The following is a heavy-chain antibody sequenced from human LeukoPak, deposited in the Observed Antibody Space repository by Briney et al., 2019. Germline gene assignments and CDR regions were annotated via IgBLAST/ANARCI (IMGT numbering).Heavy chain of an antibody. CDR2: ISGNGGVI. D-gene: IGHD6-19*01. V-gene: IGHV3-11*04. CDR1: GFTFSDNY. Sequence: PGGSLRLSCAASGFTFSDNYMTWVRQAPGKGLEWLSYISGNGGVIQYADSVKGRFTISRDNVENSVYLQMNSLRAEDTAVYYCARAAVAPLGGAFDIWGQGTMVTVSS. CDR3: ARAAVAPLGGAFDI. J-gene: IGHJ3*02.